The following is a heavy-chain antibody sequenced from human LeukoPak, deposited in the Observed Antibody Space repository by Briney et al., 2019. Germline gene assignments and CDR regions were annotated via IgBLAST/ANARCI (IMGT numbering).Heavy chain of an antibody. V-gene: IGHV3-74*01. CDR2: INSDGSST. CDR3: AREYYDSSGDGYFQH. Sequence: PGGSLRLSCAASGFTFSSYWMHWVRQAPGKGLVWVSRINSDGSSTSYADSVKGRFTISRGNAKNTLYLQMNSLRAEDTAVYYCAREYYDSSGDGYFQHWGQGTLVTVSS. J-gene: IGHJ1*01. CDR1: GFTFSSYW. D-gene: IGHD3-22*01.